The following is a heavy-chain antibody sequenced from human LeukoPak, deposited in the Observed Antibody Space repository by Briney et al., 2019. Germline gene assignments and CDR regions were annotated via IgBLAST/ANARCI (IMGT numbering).Heavy chain of an antibody. CDR3: AKTSGSYSSHQ. V-gene: IGHV1-2*02. CDR2: INPNSGGT. J-gene: IGHJ1*01. CDR1: GYIFTGDS. Sequence: ASVKVSCKASGYIFTGDSMHWVRQAPGQGLEWMGWINPNSGGTNYAQKFQGRVTMTRDTSISTVYMELSRLRSDDTAVYYCAKTSGSYSSHQWGRGTLVTVSS. D-gene: IGHD1-26*01.